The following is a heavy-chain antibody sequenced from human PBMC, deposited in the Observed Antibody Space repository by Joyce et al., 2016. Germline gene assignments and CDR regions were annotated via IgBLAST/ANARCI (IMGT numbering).Heavy chain of an antibody. CDR2: VYHTGST. D-gene: IGHD3-3*01. CDR3: ASFLEFLLLDH. Sequence: QLRLQESGPGLVKPSETLSLTCTVSGGSINRSTSYWGWIRQPPGKGLEWIGNVYHTGSTYFNPSLKSRLTISVDTSKNQFSLGLKSVTAADTALYYCASFLEFLLLDHWGQGTLVTVSS. J-gene: IGHJ4*02. CDR1: GGSINRSTSY. V-gene: IGHV4-39*01.